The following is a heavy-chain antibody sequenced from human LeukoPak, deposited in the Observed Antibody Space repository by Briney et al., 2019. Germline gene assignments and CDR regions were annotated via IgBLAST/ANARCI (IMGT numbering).Heavy chain of an antibody. J-gene: IGHJ6*02. CDR1: GFTFSSYW. Sequence: GGSLRLSCAASGFTFSSYWMRWVRQAPGKGLVWVSRINSDGSSTSYADSVKGRFTISRDNAKNTLYLQMNSLRAEDTAVYYCARGDYCSSTSCPRYYYYGMDVWGQGTTVTVSS. V-gene: IGHV3-74*01. CDR3: ARGDYCSSTSCPRYYYYGMDV. D-gene: IGHD2-2*01. CDR2: INSDGSST.